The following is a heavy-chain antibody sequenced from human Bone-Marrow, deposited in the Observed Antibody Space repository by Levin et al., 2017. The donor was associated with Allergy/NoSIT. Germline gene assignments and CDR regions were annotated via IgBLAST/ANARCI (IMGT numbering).Heavy chain of an antibody. J-gene: IGHJ6*02. CDR3: ARGGYSYGYLDYYYGMDV. CDR2: ISYDGSNK. D-gene: IGHD5-18*01. V-gene: IGHV3-30-3*01. CDR1: GFTFSSYA. Sequence: GESLKISCAASGFTFSSYAMHWVRQAPGKGLEWVAVISYDGSNKYYADSVKGRFTISRDNSKNTLYLQMNSLRAEDTAVYYCARGGYSYGYLDYYYGMDVWGQGTTVTVSS.